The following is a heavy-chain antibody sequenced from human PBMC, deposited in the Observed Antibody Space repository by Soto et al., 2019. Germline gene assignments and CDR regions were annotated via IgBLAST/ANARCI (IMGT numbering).Heavy chain of an antibody. CDR3: GRVGNYYDSSGYYYGYYFDY. Sequence: SVKVSCKASGGTFSSYAISWVRQAPGQGLEWMGWIIPICGTANYAQKFQGRVTMTTDDSTSTAYMELSRLRSDDTAVYYCGRVGNYYDSSGYYYGYYFDYWGQGTLVTVSS. V-gene: IGHV1-69*05. J-gene: IGHJ4*02. CDR2: IIPICGTA. CDR1: GGTFSSYA. D-gene: IGHD3-22*01.